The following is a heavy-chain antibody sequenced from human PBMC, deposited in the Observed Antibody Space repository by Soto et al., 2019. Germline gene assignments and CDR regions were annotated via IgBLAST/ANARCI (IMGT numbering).Heavy chain of an antibody. CDR2: IYSGGST. Sequence: GGSLRLSCAASGFTVSSNYMSWVRQAPGKGLEWVSVIYSGGSTYYADSVKGRFTISRDNSKKTLYLQMNSLRAEDTAVYYCARWGVYSSGWYSAPNVMSPNDAFDIWGQGTMVTVSS. D-gene: IGHD6-19*01. J-gene: IGHJ3*02. CDR3: ARWGVYSSGWYSAPNVMSPNDAFDI. V-gene: IGHV3-66*01. CDR1: GFTVSSNY.